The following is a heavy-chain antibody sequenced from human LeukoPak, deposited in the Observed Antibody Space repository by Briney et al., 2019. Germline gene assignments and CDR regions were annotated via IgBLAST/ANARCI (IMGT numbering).Heavy chain of an antibody. D-gene: IGHD4-17*01. Sequence: SETLSLTCSVSGGSISSSGHYWGWIRQSPEKGLDWIVSNYSNGNTYYNPCVKSRVTISVDTSKNQFSLKLSSVTAAETAVYYCARSATVTTGYFDYWGQGALVTVSS. V-gene: IGHV4-39*07. CDR2: NYSNGNT. CDR1: GGSISSSGHY. CDR3: ARSATVTTGYFDY. J-gene: IGHJ4*02.